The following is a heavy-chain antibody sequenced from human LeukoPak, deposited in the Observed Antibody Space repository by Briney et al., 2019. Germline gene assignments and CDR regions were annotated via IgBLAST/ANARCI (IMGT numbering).Heavy chain of an antibody. CDR1: GGSITSYY. CDR2: ISYIGST. V-gene: IGHV4-59*01. CDR3: ARDLVTVTKGFDI. D-gene: IGHD4-17*01. J-gene: IGHJ3*02. Sequence: PSETLSLTCTVSGGSITSYYWSWIRQPPGKGLEWIGYISYIGSTNYNPSLKSRVTISMDTSKNQFSLKLSSVTAADTAVYYCARDLVTVTKGFDIWGQGTMVSVSS.